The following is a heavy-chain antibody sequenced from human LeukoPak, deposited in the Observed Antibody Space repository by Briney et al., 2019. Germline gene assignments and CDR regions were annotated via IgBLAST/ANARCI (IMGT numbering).Heavy chain of an antibody. CDR1: GGSISSYY. CDR3: ARANGAPIHKNFDF. D-gene: IGHD4-17*01. J-gene: IGHJ4*02. CDR2: IYYSGST. V-gene: IGHV4-59*01. Sequence: SETLSLTCAVSGGSISSYYWSWIRQPPGKGLEWIGYIYYSGSTNYNPSLKSRVTISVDTSKNQFSLKLSSVTAADTAVYYCARANGAPIHKNFDFWGQGTLVTVSS.